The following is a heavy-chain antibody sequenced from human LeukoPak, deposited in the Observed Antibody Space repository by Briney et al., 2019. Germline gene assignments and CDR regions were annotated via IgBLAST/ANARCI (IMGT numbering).Heavy chain of an antibody. J-gene: IGHJ4*02. CDR3: AREYPGIAVAGNPFDY. CDR1: GFTFSSYW. CDR2: INSDGSST. D-gene: IGHD6-19*01. Sequence: GRSLRLSCAASGFTFSSYWMHWVRQAPGKGLVWVSRINSDGSSTSYADSVKGRFTISRDNAKNTLYLQMNSLRAEDTAVYYCAREYPGIAVAGNPFDYWGQGTLVTVSS. V-gene: IGHV3-74*01.